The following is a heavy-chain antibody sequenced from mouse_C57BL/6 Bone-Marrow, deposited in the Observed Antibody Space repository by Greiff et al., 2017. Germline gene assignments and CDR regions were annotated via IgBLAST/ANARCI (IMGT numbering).Heavy chain of an antibody. D-gene: IGHD4-1*01. CDR1: GFTFSSYG. CDR2: ISSGGSYT. Sequence: DVHLVESGGDLVKPGGSLKLSCAASGFTFSSYGMSWVRQTPDKRLEWIATISSGGSYTYYPDSVKGRFTISRDNAKNTLYLQMSSLKSEDTAMYYCAREGTGKAYWGQGTLVTVSA. CDR3: AREGTGKAY. J-gene: IGHJ3*01. V-gene: IGHV5-6*01.